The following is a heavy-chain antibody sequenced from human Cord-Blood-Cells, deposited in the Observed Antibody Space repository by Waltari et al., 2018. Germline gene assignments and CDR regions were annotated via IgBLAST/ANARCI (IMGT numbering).Heavy chain of an antibody. CDR3: ARGQVCSSTSCYTYFDL. V-gene: IGHV4-34*01. D-gene: IGHD2-2*02. J-gene: IGHJ2*01. CDR2: INHSGST. Sequence: QVQLQQWGAGLLKPPETLSLTCAGHVGAFRGYYWSWIRRPPGKGREGIGEINHSGSTNYNPSLKSRVTISVDTSKNQFSLKLSSVTAADTAVYYCARGQVCSSTSCYTYFDLWGRGTLVTVSS. CDR1: VGAFRGYY.